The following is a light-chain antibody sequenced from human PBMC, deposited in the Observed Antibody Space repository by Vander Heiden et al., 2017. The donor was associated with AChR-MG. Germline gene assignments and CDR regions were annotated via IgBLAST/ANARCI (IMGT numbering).Light chain of an antibody. CDR3: CSYAESSRVV. CDR2: EVT. V-gene: IGLV2-23*02. CDR1: SGDLGSYNL. Sequence: SALTQPASVSGSPGQSITSSWTGTSGDLGSYNLVSWYQHHPDKAPKLISNEVTKRPSGVSNRVSGSKSGDTASLTSSGLQAEDDADYYCCSYAESSRVVFGGGTKLTVL. J-gene: IGLJ2*01.